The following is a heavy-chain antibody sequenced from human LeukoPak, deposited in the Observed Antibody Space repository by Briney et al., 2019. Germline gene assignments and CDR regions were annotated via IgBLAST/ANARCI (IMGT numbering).Heavy chain of an antibody. CDR2: IKQDGSEK. V-gene: IGHV3-7*03. D-gene: IGHD5-12*01. CDR1: GFTFSSYW. J-gene: IGHJ6*04. Sequence: GGSLRLSCAASGFTFSSYWMSWVRQAPGKGLEWVANIKQDGSEKYYVDSVKGRFTISRDNAKNSLCLQMNSLRAEDTAVYYCARDQGSGYDRDYYYYGMDVWGKGTTVTVSS. CDR3: ARDQGSGYDRDYYYYGMDV.